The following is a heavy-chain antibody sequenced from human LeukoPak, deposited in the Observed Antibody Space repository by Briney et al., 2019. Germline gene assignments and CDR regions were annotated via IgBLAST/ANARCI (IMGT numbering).Heavy chain of an antibody. V-gene: IGHV1-2*02. Sequence: ASVKVSCKASGYTFTGYYMHWVRQAPGQGLEWMGWINIYSGGTNYAQKFQGRVTMTRDTSSTTAYMELSSLRSDDTAVYYCARDGPGKKSNYDYWGQGTLVTVSS. J-gene: IGHJ4*02. CDR2: INIYSGGT. CDR3: ARDGPGKKSNYDY. CDR1: GYTFTGYY.